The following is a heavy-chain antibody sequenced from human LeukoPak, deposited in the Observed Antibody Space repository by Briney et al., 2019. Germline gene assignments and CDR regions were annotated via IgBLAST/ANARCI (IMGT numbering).Heavy chain of an antibody. CDR1: GGSISSSSFY. J-gene: IGHJ4*02. CDR3: ARLNQGNRLDY. Sequence: KPSETLSLTCTVSGGSISSSSFYWGWIRQPPGKGLEWIGSIYYSGNTYYNPSLKSRVTISVDTPKNQFSLKLSSVTAADTAVYYCARLNQGNRLDYWGQGTLVTVSS. V-gene: IGHV4-39*01. D-gene: IGHD1-14*01. CDR2: IYYSGNT.